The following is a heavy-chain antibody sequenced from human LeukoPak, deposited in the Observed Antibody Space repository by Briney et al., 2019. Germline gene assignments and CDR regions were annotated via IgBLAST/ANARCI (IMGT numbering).Heavy chain of an antibody. V-gene: IGHV1-2*02. Sequence: ASVKVSCKASGYTFTGYYVHWVRQAPGQGLEWMGWINPNSGGTNYAQKFQGRVTMTRDTSISTAYMELSRLRSDDTAVYYCARAVRRYFDWTLRPSLDYWGQGTLVTVSS. CDR1: GYTFTGYY. CDR3: ARAVRRYFDWTLRPSLDY. J-gene: IGHJ4*02. D-gene: IGHD3-9*01. CDR2: INPNSGGT.